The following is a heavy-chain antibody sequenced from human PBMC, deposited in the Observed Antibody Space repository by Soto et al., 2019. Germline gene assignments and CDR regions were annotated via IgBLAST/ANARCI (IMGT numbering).Heavy chain of an antibody. CDR1: GFTFSNYG. CDR3: AKDGRDDSSHRWASVGVDV. D-gene: IGHD6-13*01. J-gene: IGHJ6*02. CDR2: ISGSGGGT. V-gene: IGHV3-23*01. Sequence: EVQLLESGGGLVQPRGSLRLSCAASGFTFSNYGMTWVRQTPGKGLEWVSYISGSGGGTYYADSVKGRFTVSRDNSKNTLYLQMDSLRAEDTAVYYCAKDGRDDSSHRWASVGVDVWGQGTTVTVSS.